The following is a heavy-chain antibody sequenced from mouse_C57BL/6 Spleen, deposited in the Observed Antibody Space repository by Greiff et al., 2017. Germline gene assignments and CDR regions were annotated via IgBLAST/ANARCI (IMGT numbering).Heavy chain of an antibody. CDR3: AREGYYDPYYFDY. D-gene: IGHD1-1*02. CDR2: IYPGDGDT. J-gene: IGHJ2*01. V-gene: IGHV1-80*01. Sequence: QVQLQQSGAELVKPGASVKISCKASGYAFSSYWMNWVKQRPGKGLEWIGQIYPGDGDTNYNGKFKGKATLTADKSSSTAYMQLSSLTSEDSAVYFCAREGYYDPYYFDYWGQGTTLTVSS. CDR1: GYAFSSYW.